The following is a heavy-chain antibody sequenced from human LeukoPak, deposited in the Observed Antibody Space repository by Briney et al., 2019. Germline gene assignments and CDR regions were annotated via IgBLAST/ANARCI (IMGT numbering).Heavy chain of an antibody. V-gene: IGHV3-21*01. CDR2: ISSSSSYI. CDR3: ARDRSGSYNGIIDY. Sequence: PGGSLRLSCAASGFTFSSYSMNWVRQAPGKGLEWVSSISSSSSYIYYADSMKGRFTISRDNAKNSLYLQMNSLRAEDTAVYYCARDRSGSYNGIIDYWGQGTLVTVSS. D-gene: IGHD1-26*01. J-gene: IGHJ4*02. CDR1: GFTFSSYS.